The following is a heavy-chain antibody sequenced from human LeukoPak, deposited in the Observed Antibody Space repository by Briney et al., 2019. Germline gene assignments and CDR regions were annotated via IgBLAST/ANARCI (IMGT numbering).Heavy chain of an antibody. V-gene: IGHV3-21*01. J-gene: IGHJ6*02. CDR1: GFTFSSYW. Sequence: GGSLRLSCAASGFTFSSYWMHWVRQAPGKGLEWVSSISSRSSYIYYADSVKGRFTISRDNAKNSLYLQMNSLRAEDTAVYYCARDPNYYYDMDVWGQGTTVTVSS. CDR3: ARDPNYYYDMDV. CDR2: ISSRSSYI.